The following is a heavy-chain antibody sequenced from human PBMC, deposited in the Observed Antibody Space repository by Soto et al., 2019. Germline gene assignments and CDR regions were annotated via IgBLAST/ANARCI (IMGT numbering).Heavy chain of an antibody. CDR2: ISARGGST. CDR3: VPHGMSVRGGVVSFAY. CDR1: GFTFSSYT. V-gene: IGHV3-23*01. Sequence: EVQLLESGGGLGQGGGSLRLSCAASGFTFSSYTMNWVRQAPGKGLEWVSLISARGGSTYYADSVKGRFTISRDNSKNTVDLKMNSLRGEDRAEYYCVPHGMSVRGGVVSFAYWGHGTHVTVSS. J-gene: IGHJ4*01. D-gene: IGHD3-10*01.